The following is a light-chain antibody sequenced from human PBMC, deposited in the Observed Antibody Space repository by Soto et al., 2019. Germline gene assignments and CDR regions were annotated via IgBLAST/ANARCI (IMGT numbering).Light chain of an antibody. CDR3: QQYGNSPQIT. V-gene: IGKV3-11*01. CDR2: DAS. CDR1: QSVSSY. J-gene: IGKJ5*01. Sequence: EIVLTQSPATLSLSPGERATLSCRVSQSVSSYLAWYPQKPGQAPRLLIYDASNRATGIPARFSGSGSGTDFTLTISRLEPEDFAVYYCQQYGNSPQITFGQGTRLEI.